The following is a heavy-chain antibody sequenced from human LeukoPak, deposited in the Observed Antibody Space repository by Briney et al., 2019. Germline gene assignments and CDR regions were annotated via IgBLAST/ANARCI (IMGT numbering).Heavy chain of an antibody. Sequence: GGSLRLSCAASGFTFSSYSMNSVRQAPGKGLEWVSSISSSSSYIYYADSVKGRFTISRDNAKNSLYLQMNSLRAEDSAVYYCAREDILTGYYYWGQGTLVTVSS. V-gene: IGHV3-21*01. CDR1: GFTFSSYS. CDR2: ISSSSSYI. J-gene: IGHJ4*02. D-gene: IGHD3-9*01. CDR3: AREDILTGYYY.